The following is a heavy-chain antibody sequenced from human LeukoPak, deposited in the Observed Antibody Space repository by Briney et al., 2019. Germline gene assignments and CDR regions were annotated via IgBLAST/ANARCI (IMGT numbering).Heavy chain of an antibody. D-gene: IGHD1-26*01. V-gene: IGHV1-8*01. J-gene: IGHJ3*02. CDR2: MNPNSGNT. CDR1: GYTFSSFD. CDR3: AADSGSYLDAFDI. Sequence: ASVKVSCKASGYTFSSFDINWVRQATGQGLEWMGWMNPNSGNTGYAQKFQGRATMTRNTSISTAYMELSSLRSEDTAVYYCAADSGSYLDAFDIWGQGTMVTVSS.